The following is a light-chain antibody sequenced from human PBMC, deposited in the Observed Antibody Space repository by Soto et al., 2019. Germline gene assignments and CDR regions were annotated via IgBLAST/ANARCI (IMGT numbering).Light chain of an antibody. V-gene: IGKV3-15*01. Sequence: EIVMTQSPATLSVSPGERVTLSCRARQSVGSNLAWYQQKPGQAPRLLIYGASTRATGIPARFSGSGSETEFTFTISSLQAEDFAVYYCQQYGSSPPWTFGQGTKVDIK. CDR1: QSVGSN. CDR3: QQYGSSPPWT. CDR2: GAS. J-gene: IGKJ1*01.